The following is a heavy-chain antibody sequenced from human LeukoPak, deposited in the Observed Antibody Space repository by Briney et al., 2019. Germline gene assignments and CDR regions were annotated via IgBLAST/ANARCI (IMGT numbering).Heavy chain of an antibody. CDR3: TRDQRDLWWYFEL. Sequence: SVKVSCKASGYTFTGYFMHWVRQAPGQGREWMGGIIPIFGTANYAQKFQGRVTITADESTSTAYMELSSLRSEDTAVYYCTRDQRDLWWYFELWGHGTLVTVSS. V-gene: IGHV1-69*13. CDR1: GYTFTGYF. D-gene: IGHD3-10*01. CDR2: IIPIFGTA. J-gene: IGHJ2*01.